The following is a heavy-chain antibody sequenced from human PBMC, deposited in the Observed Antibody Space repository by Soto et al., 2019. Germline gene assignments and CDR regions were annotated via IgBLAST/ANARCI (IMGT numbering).Heavy chain of an antibody. D-gene: IGHD6-6*01. CDR3: ARVRGIAARRGTNYGMDV. V-gene: IGHV3-30-3*01. Sequence: ESGGGVVQPGRSLRLSCAASGFTFSSYAMHWVRQAPGKGLEWVAVISYDGSNKYYADSVKGRFTISRDNSKNTLYLQMNSLRAEDTAVYYCARVRGIAARRGTNYGMDVWGQGTTVTVSS. CDR2: ISYDGSNK. J-gene: IGHJ6*02. CDR1: GFTFSSYA.